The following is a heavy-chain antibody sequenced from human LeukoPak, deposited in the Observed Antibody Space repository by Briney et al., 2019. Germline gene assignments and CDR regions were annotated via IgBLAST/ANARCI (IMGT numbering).Heavy chain of an antibody. J-gene: IGHJ4*02. V-gene: IGHV3-21*01. Sequence: GGSLRLSCAASGFTFSSYSMNWVRQAPGKGLEWVTSISSSSSYIYYADSVKGRFTISRDNAKNSLYLQMNSLRAEDTAVYYCARRIAAAGIDYWGQGTLVTISS. CDR2: ISSSSSYI. CDR3: ARRIAAAGIDY. CDR1: GFTFSSYS. D-gene: IGHD6-13*01.